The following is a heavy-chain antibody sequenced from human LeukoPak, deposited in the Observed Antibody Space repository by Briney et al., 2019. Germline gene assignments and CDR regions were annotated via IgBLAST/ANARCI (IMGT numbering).Heavy chain of an antibody. CDR1: GFTFSSYA. CDR2: ISGSGGST. D-gene: IGHD4-17*01. J-gene: IGHJ4*02. Sequence: GGSLRLSCAASGFTFSSYAMSWVRQAPGKGLEWVSAISGSGGSTCYADSVKGRFTISRDNSKNTLYLQMNSLRAEDTAVYYCAKILYGDSYFDYWGQGTLVTVSS. CDR3: AKILYGDSYFDY. V-gene: IGHV3-23*01.